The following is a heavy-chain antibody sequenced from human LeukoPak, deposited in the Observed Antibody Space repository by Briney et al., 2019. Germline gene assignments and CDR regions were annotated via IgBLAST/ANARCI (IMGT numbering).Heavy chain of an antibody. D-gene: IGHD6-19*01. V-gene: IGHV4-34*01. Sequence: SETPSLTCAVYGGSFSGYYWSWIRQPPGKGLEWIGEINHSGSTNYNPSLKSRVTISVDTSKNQFSLKLSSVTAADTAVYYCARIAVAGNGDYWGQGTLVTVSS. CDR1: GGSFSGYY. CDR2: INHSGST. J-gene: IGHJ4*02. CDR3: ARIAVAGNGDY.